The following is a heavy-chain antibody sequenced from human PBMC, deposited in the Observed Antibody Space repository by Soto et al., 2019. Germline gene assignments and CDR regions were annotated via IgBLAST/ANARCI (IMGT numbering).Heavy chain of an antibody. D-gene: IGHD4-4*01. J-gene: IGHJ4*02. CDR2: ISSSSTI. V-gene: IGHV3-48*01. CDR1: GFTFSTYS. Sequence: EVQLVESGGGLVQPGGSLRLSCAASGFTFSTYSMNWVRQAPGKGLEWVSYISSSSTIYYADSVKGRFTISRDNAKNSLYLQMNSLRAEDTAVYYCARAWTRVAPWMDFWGQGTLVTVSS. CDR3: ARAWTRVAPWMDF.